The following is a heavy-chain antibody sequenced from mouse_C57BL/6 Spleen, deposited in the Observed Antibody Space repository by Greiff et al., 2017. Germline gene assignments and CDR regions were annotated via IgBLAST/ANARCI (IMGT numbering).Heavy chain of an antibody. J-gene: IGHJ2*01. V-gene: IGHV1-69*01. CDR3: VRSYDY. D-gene: IGHD1-1*01. CDR2: IDPSDSYT. Sequence: QVQLQQPGAELVMPGASVKLSCKASGYTFTSYWIHWVKQRPGQGLEWIGEIDPSDSYTNYNQKFKGKSTLTVDKSSSTAYMQLSSLTSEDSAVYYCVRSYDYWGQGTTLTVSS. CDR1: GYTFTSYW.